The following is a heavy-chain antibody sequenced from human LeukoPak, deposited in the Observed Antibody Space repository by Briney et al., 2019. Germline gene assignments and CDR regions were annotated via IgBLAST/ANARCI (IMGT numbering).Heavy chain of an antibody. CDR2: LYSGGLT. V-gene: IGHV4-39*07. Sequence: SETLSLTCTVSGASISSSDYYWGWIRQPPGKGLEWIGSLYSGGLTYYNPSLKSRVTISVDTSKNQFSLKLTSVTAADTAVYFCARSLYTSYKYFHHWGQGTLVTVSS. D-gene: IGHD3-16*01. CDR3: ARSLYTSYKYFHH. J-gene: IGHJ1*01. CDR1: GASISSSDYY.